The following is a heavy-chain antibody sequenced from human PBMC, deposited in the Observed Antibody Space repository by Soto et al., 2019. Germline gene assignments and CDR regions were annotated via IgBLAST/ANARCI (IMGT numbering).Heavy chain of an antibody. D-gene: IGHD3-10*01. V-gene: IGHV1-46*01. J-gene: IGHJ4*02. CDR2: INPSGGST. CDR1: GYTFTSYY. CDR3: GGPTHYYGSGIFFNMDY. Sequence: GSVKVSCKASGYTFTSYYMHWVRQAPGQGLEWMGIINPSGGSTSYAQKFQVRVTMTRDTSTSTVYMELSSLRSEDTAVYYCGGPTHYYGSGIFFNMDYGGQGTLVTVSS.